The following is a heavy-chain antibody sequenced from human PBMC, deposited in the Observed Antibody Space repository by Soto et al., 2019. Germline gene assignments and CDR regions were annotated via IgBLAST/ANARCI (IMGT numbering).Heavy chain of an antibody. CDR1: GLAFSTYW. CDR2: INFDGTTT. CDR3: SRSLDS. V-gene: IGHV3-74*01. Sequence: GGSLRLSCEASGLAFSTYWMHWVRQVPGKGLVWVARINFDGTTTTYADSVKGRFIISRDNSKNTLYLQMNSLRAEDTAVYYCSRSLDSWGQGTRVTVSS. J-gene: IGHJ4*02.